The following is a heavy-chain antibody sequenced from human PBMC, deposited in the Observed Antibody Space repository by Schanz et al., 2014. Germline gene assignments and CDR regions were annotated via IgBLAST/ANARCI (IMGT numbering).Heavy chain of an antibody. CDR1: GFTFSDYY. CDR3: ARQRSYFYAMDV. J-gene: IGHJ6*02. V-gene: IGHV3-11*01. Sequence: VQVGEEGGGLVKPGGSLRLSCAASGFTFSDYYMSWVRQAPGKGLEWVSYISSVGISKYYADPVKGRFPISRDSAKNSLYLQMNSLRAEDTAVYYCARQRSYFYAMDVWGQGTTVTVSS. CDR2: ISSVGISK.